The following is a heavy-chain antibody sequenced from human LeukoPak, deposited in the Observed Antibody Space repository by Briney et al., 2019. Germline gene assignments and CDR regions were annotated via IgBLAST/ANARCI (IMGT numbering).Heavy chain of an antibody. J-gene: IGHJ4*02. Sequence: GGSLRLSCAASGFTFNNYAMSWVRQAPGKGLEWVSFISGGGETTYYADSAKGRFTISRDNSQNTLYLQMNSLRAEDTAVYYCARDYADYVGYFFFDYWGQGTLVTVSS. D-gene: IGHD4-17*01. CDR3: ARDYADYVGYFFFDY. V-gene: IGHV3-23*01. CDR2: ISGGGETT. CDR1: GFTFNNYA.